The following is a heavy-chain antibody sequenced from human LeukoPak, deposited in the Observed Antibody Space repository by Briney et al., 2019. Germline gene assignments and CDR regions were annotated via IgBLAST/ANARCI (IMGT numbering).Heavy chain of an antibody. Sequence: SETLSLTCTVSGGSISSSSYYWGLIRQPPGKGLEWIGSIYYSGSTYYNPSLKSRVTISVDTSKNQFSLKLSSVTAADTAVYYCARGDGYNVPFDYWGQGTLVTVSS. D-gene: IGHD5-24*01. CDR1: GGSISSSSYY. CDR2: IYYSGST. J-gene: IGHJ4*02. CDR3: ARGDGYNVPFDY. V-gene: IGHV4-39*07.